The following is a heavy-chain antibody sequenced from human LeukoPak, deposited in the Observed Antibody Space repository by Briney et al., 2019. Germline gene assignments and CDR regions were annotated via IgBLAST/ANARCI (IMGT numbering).Heavy chain of an antibody. V-gene: IGHV3-33*03. Sequence: GGSLRLSCAASGFTFNNYGMQWVRQAPGKGLEWVAVIWYDGTNIYYTDSVKGRFTISRDNSKNTLDLQMNSLRAEDTAVYYCAKDGGTSVGDYFHSWGQGTLVTVSS. CDR2: IWYDGTNI. J-gene: IGHJ4*02. CDR1: GFTFNNYG. CDR3: AKDGGTSVGDYFHS. D-gene: IGHD1-7*01.